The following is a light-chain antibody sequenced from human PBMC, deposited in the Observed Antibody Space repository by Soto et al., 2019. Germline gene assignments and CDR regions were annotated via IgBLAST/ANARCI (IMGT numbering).Light chain of an antibody. CDR3: SSYTSSSTLYV. J-gene: IGLJ1*01. CDR1: SSDVGGYTY. Sequence: QSALTQPASVSGSPRQSITISCTGASSDVGGYTYVSWYQQHPGKAPKLMIYEVNNRPSGVSNRFSGSKSGNTASLTISGXXAEDEADYYCSSYTSSSTLYVFGTGTKVTVL. V-gene: IGLV2-14*01. CDR2: EVN.